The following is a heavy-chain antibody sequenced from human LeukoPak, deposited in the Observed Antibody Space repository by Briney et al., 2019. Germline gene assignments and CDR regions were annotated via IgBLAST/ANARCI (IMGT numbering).Heavy chain of an antibody. J-gene: IGHJ5*02. D-gene: IGHD1-1*01. Sequence: VASVKVSCKASGYTFTRYGISWVRQAPGQGLEWMGWISTYNGKTNYAQKVQDRVTMTTDTSTSTVYMELRSLRSDDTALYYCARDFSNFSYGTWYDPWGQGTLVTVSS. CDR3: ARDFSNFSYGTWYDP. CDR1: GYTFTRYG. CDR2: ISTYNGKT. V-gene: IGHV1-18*01.